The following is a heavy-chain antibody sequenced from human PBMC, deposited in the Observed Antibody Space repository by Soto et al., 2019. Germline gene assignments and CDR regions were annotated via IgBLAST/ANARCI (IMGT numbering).Heavy chain of an antibody. CDR3: ARGGYYDSSGPRNYNYYGMSV. Sequence: ASVKVSCKASGYTFSSYGINWVRQAPGQGLEWLGWISAYDGYTNYAQILQGRVSMTTDTSTKTAYMELRSLRSDDTGVYYCARGGYYDSSGPRNYNYYGMSVWGQGTTVTVSS. J-gene: IGHJ6*02. CDR1: GYTFSSYG. V-gene: IGHV1-18*01. CDR2: ISAYDGYT. D-gene: IGHD6-19*01.